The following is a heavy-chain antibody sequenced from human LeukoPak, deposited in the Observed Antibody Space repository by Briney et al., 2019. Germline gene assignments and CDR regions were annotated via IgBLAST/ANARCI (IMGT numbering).Heavy chain of an antibody. J-gene: IGHJ4*02. Sequence: GGSLRLSCAASGFTFSSYAMSWVRQAPGKGLEWVSAISDSGGSTYYADSVKGRFTISRDNSKNTLYLQMNSLRAEDTAVYYCAKDSPLLPYYYGSGSYYNDWGQGTLVTVSS. CDR2: ISDSGGST. V-gene: IGHV3-23*01. CDR3: AKDSPLLPYYYGSGSYYND. CDR1: GFTFSSYA. D-gene: IGHD3-10*01.